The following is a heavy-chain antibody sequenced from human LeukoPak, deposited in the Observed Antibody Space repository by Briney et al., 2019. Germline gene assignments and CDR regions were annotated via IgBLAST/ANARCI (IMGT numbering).Heavy chain of an antibody. V-gene: IGHV1-2*04. J-gene: IGHJ4*02. CDR2: INPNSGGT. Sequence: ASVKVSCKASGYTFTDYYMQWVRQAPGQGLEWMGWINPNSGGTHYVQRFQGWVTMTRDTSISTAYMELSRLTSDDTAVYYCARGGPYYDSGRANDLNYWGQGTLVTVSS. D-gene: IGHD3-22*01. CDR3: ARGGPYYDSGRANDLNY. CDR1: GYTFTDYY.